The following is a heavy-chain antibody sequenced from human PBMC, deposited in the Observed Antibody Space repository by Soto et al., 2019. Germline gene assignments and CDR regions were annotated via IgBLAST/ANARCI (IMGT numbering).Heavy chain of an antibody. CDR3: ARDVSSTSCYAYP. CDR2: IIPILGIA. Sequence: QVQLVQSGAEVKKPGSSVKVSCKASGGTFSSYTISWVRQAPGQGLEWMGRIIPILGIANYAQKLQGRVTITADKSTSTAYMELSSLRSEDTAVYYCARDVSSTSCYAYPWGQGTLVTVSS. CDR1: GGTFSSYT. J-gene: IGHJ5*02. V-gene: IGHV1-69*08. D-gene: IGHD2-2*01.